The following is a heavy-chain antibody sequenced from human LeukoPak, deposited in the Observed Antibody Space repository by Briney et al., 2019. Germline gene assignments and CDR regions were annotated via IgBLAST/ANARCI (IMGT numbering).Heavy chain of an antibody. J-gene: IGHJ6*02. V-gene: IGHV1-18*01. CDR2: ISAYNGNT. CDR1: GYTLTSYG. CDR3: ARDQYRFGELSPYYYGMDV. D-gene: IGHD3-10*01. Sequence: ASVKVSCKASGYTLTSYGISWVRQAPGQGLEWMGWISAYNGNTNYAQKLQGRVTMTTDTSTSTAYMELRSLRSDDTAVYYCARDQYRFGELSPYYYGMDVWGQGTTVTVSS.